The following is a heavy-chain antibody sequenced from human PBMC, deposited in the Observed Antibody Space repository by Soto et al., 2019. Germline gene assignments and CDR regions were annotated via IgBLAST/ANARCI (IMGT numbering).Heavy chain of an antibody. D-gene: IGHD2-15*01. V-gene: IGHV3-21*01. J-gene: IGHJ4*02. CDR2: ISSSSSYI. CDR1: GFTFSSYS. Sequence: GGSLRLSCAASGFTFSSYSMNWVRQAPGKGLEWVSSISSSSSYIYYADSVKGRFTISRDNAKNSLYLQMNSLRAEDTAVYYCAGSICSGGSCYSPLDYWGQGTLVTVSS. CDR3: AGSICSGGSCYSPLDY.